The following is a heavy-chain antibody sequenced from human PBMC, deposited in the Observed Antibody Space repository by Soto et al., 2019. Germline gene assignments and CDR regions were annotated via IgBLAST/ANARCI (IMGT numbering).Heavy chain of an antibody. D-gene: IGHD6-19*01. CDR3: ARVTLLLYSSGWYLRRKGFDY. CDR1: GGSFSGYY. Sequence: LSLTCAVYGGSFSGYYWSWIRQPPGKGLEWIGEINHSGSTNYSPSLKSRVTISVDTSKNQFSLKLSSVTAADTAVYYCARVTLLLYSSGWYLRRKGFDYWGQGTLVTVSS. V-gene: IGHV4-34*01. J-gene: IGHJ4*02. CDR2: INHSGST.